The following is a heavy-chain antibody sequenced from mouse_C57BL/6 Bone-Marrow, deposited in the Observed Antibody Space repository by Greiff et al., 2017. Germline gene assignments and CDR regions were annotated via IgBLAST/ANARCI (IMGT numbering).Heavy chain of an antibody. CDR3: ARLRFAY. CDR1: GFTFSDYG. D-gene: IGHD1-1*01. CDR2: ISSGSSSI. Sequence: EVMLVESGGGLVKPGGSLKLSCAASGFTFSDYGMPWVRQAPEKGLEWVAYISSGSSSIYYADTVKGRFTISRDNAKNTLFLQMTSLRSEDTAMYYCARLRFAYWGQGTLVTVSA. J-gene: IGHJ3*01. V-gene: IGHV5-17*01.